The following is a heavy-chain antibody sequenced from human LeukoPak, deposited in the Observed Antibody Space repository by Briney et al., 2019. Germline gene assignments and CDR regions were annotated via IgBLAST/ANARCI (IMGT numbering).Heavy chain of an antibody. Sequence: GGSLRLSCVASGFTFSSFAMHWVRQAPGKGLEWVAVISKDGRDKHHADSVKGRFTISRDNSKNTLYLQMNSLRVEDTAVYYCARGITMVRGIPNWFDSWGQGTLVTVSS. CDR3: ARGITMVRGIPNWFDS. V-gene: IGHV3-30*03. CDR2: ISKDGRDK. D-gene: IGHD3-10*01. CDR1: GFTFSSFA. J-gene: IGHJ5*01.